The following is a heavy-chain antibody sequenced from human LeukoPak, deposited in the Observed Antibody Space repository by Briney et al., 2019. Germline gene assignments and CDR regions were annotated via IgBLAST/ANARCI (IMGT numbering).Heavy chain of an antibody. D-gene: IGHD4-17*01. CDR1: GFTFSSYG. J-gene: IGHJ4*02. V-gene: IGHV3-30*03. CDR3: ARGDYGDYPLDY. CDR2: ISYDGSNK. Sequence: GGSLRLSCAASGFTFSSYGMHWVRQAPGKGLEWVAVISYDGSNKYYADSVKGRFTISRDNSKNTLYLQMNSLRAEDTAVYYCARGDYGDYPLDYWGQGTLVTVSS.